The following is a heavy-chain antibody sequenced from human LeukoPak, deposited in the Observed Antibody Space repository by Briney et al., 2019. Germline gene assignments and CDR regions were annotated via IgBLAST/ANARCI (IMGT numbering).Heavy chain of an antibody. CDR1: GGSISSPAYY. V-gene: IGHV4-31*03. J-gene: IGHJ1*01. D-gene: IGHD3-22*01. Sequence: SETLSLTCTVSGGSISSPAYYWGWIRQPPGKGLEWIGYIYYSGSTYYNPSLKSRVTISVDTSKNQFSLKLSSVTAADTAVYYCARSTYYYDSSGYRTEYFQHWGQGTLVTVSS. CDR3: ARSTYYYDSSGYRTEYFQH. CDR2: IYYSGST.